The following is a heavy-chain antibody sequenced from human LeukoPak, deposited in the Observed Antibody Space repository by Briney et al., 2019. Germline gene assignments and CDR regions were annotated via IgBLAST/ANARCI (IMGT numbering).Heavy chain of an antibody. D-gene: IGHD3-10*01. V-gene: IGHV3-66*02. Sequence: GGSLRLSCAASGSIVSSNYMRWVRQAPGKGLEWVSVIYSGGSTYYADSVKGRFTISRDNSKNTVYLQMNSLRAEDTAVHYCAREAGSGSYHYYYMDVWGKGTTVTVSS. J-gene: IGHJ6*03. CDR1: GSIVSSNY. CDR3: AREAGSGSYHYYYMDV. CDR2: IYSGGST.